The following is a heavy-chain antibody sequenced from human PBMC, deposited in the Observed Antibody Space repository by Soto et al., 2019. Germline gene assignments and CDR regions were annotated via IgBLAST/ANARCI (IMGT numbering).Heavy chain of an antibody. Sequence: ESGGGLVQPGGSLRLSCAASGFTFSRYAISWVRQAPGKGLAWVSAISGSGGSTYYADSVKGRFTISRDNSKNTLYLQMNSLRAEDTAVYYCAKDSSSAEGVVPPSDYFDYWGQGTLVTVSS. J-gene: IGHJ4*02. V-gene: IGHV3-23*01. CDR3: AKDSSSAEGVVPPSDYFDY. CDR2: ISGSGGST. D-gene: IGHD3-3*01. CDR1: GFTFSRYA.